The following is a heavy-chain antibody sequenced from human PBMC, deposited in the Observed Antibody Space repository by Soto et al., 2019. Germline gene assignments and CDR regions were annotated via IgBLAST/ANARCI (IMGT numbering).Heavy chain of an antibody. D-gene: IGHD6-6*01. CDR3: ARDSIAARPSSFDY. Sequence: QVQLVESGGGVVQPGRSLRLSCAASGFTFSSYGMHWVRQAPGKGLEWVAVISYDGSNKYYADSVKGRFTISRYNSKNTLYLQMNSLRAEDTAVYHCARDSIAARPSSFDYWGQGTMVTVSS. CDR2: ISYDGSNK. CDR1: GFTFSSYG. J-gene: IGHJ4*02. V-gene: IGHV3-30*03.